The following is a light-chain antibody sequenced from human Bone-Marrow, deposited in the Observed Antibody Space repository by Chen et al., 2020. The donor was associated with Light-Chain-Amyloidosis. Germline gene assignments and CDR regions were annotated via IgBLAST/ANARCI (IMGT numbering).Light chain of an antibody. Sequence: QPVLTQPPSASASPGASVPRTCTLSSGYRNYKVGWYQQRPGKGPRFVMRVGTGGIVGSKGDGIPDRFSVLGSGLNRFLTIKNIQEEDESDYHCGADHGSGSNFVWVFGGGTKLTVL. V-gene: IGLV9-49*01. CDR1: SGYRNYK. CDR3: GADHGSGSNFVWV. CDR2: VGTGGIVG. J-gene: IGLJ3*02.